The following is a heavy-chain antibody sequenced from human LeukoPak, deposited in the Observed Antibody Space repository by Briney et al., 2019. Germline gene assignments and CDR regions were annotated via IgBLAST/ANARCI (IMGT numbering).Heavy chain of an antibody. CDR1: GGSFSNYY. CDR2: INDGGRI. CDR3: ARRWNYGRNYYIDV. Sequence: SETLSLTCAVYGGSFSNYYWSWIRQPPGKGLEWIGEINDGGRINYNPSLMSRVTISVDTSKNQFSLRLTSVTARDTAVYYCARRWNYGRNYYIDVWGKGATVSVSS. D-gene: IGHD1-7*01. J-gene: IGHJ6*03. V-gene: IGHV4-34*01.